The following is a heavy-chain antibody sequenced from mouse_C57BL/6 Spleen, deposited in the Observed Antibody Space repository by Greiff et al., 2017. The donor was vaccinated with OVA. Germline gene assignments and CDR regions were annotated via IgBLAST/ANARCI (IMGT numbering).Heavy chain of an antibody. J-gene: IGHJ4*01. Sequence: LLESGAELAKPGASVKLSCKASGYTFTSYWMHWVKQRPGQGLEWIGYINPSSGYSKYNQKFKDKATLTADKSSSTAYMQLSSLTYEDSAVYYCARPSIYYDYDDAMDYWGQGTSVTVSS. CDR2: INPSSGYS. CDR1: GYTFTSYW. D-gene: IGHD2-4*01. V-gene: IGHV1-7*01. CDR3: ARPSIYYDYDDAMDY.